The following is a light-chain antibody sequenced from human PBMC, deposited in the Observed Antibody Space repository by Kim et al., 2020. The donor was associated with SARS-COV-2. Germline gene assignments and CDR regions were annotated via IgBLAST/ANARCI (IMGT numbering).Light chain of an antibody. J-gene: IGLJ3*02. CDR2: DVS. Sequence: PGHSITISCPGTSSYVGGYNYVSWYQQHPGKAPKLMIYDVSKRPSGVSNRFSGSKSGNTASLTISGLQAEDEADYYCSSYTSSSTLFGGGTQLTVL. V-gene: IGLV2-14*04. CDR1: SSYVGGYNY. CDR3: SSYTSSSTL.